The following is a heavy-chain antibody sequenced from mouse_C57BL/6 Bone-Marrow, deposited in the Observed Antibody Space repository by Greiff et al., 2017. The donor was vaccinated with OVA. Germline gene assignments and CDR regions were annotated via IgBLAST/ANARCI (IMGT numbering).Heavy chain of an antibody. Sequence: QVQLQQSGAELVRPGASVTLSCKASGYTFTDYEMHWVKQTPVHGLEWIGAIDPETGGTAYNQKFKGKAILTADNSSSTAYMELRSLASEDSAVYYSTKGNSLYAMDYWGQGTSVTVSS. D-gene: IGHD2-1*01. CDR2: IDPETGGT. V-gene: IGHV1-15*01. J-gene: IGHJ4*01. CDR1: GYTFTDYE. CDR3: TKGNSLYAMDY.